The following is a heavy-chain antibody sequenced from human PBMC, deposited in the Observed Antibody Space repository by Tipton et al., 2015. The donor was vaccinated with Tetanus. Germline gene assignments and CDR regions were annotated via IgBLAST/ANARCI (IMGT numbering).Heavy chain of an antibody. Sequence: TLSLTCTVSGGSISSYYWSWIRQPPGKGLEWIGEINHSGSTNYNPSLKSRVTISVDTSKNQFSLKLSSVTAADTAVYYCARDSSSSWFLARYWGQGTLVTVSS. V-gene: IGHV4-34*01. CDR2: INHSGST. D-gene: IGHD6-6*01. J-gene: IGHJ4*02. CDR1: GGSISSYY. CDR3: ARDSSSSWFLARY.